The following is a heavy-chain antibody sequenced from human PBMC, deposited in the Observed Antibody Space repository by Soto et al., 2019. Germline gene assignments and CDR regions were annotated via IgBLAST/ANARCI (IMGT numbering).Heavy chain of an antibody. Sequence: QVQLVQSGAEVKKPGASVKVSCKASGYTFTSYGISWVRQAPGQGLEWMGWISAYNGNTNYAHSLPGRVAKTTDTSKSKAYMELSSLRSDDTAGYYCARVRGTGLTWFDPWGQGTLVTVSS. CDR2: ISAYNGNT. CDR3: ARVRGTGLTWFDP. J-gene: IGHJ5*02. V-gene: IGHV1-18*01. CDR1: GYTFTSYG. D-gene: IGHD3-16*01.